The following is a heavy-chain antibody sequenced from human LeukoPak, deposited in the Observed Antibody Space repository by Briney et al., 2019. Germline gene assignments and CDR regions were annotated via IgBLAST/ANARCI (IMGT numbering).Heavy chain of an antibody. CDR2: INPAGTET. D-gene: IGHD2-15*01. CDR3: ARFGYVAAVDL. Sequence: GGSLRLSCAASGFSFSAYSMTWVRQAPGTGLEWGANINPAGTETYYVDTVKGRFTISRDNAKNLIYLQMNSLRAEDTAVYYCARFGYVAAVDLWGQGTLVTVSS. V-gene: IGHV3-7*01. CDR1: GFSFSAYS. J-gene: IGHJ4*02.